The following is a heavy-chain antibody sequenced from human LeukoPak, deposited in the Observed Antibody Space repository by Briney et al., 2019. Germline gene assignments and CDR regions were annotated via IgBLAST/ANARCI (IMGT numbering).Heavy chain of an antibody. CDR3: ARDRVTMIVVGKDNWFDP. CDR1: GYTFTGYY. J-gene: IGHJ5*02. CDR2: INPNSGGT. Sequence: GASVKVSCKASGYTFTGYYMHWVRQAPGQGLEWMGWINPNSGGTNYAQKFQGRVTMTRDTSISTAYMELSRLRSDDTAVYYYARDRVTMIVVGKDNWFDPWGQGTLVTVSS. V-gene: IGHV1-2*02. D-gene: IGHD3-22*01.